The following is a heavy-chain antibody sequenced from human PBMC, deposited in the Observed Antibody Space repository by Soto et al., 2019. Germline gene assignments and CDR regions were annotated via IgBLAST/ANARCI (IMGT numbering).Heavy chain of an antibody. V-gene: IGHV4-4*02. D-gene: IGHD3-10*01. CDR3: ARLVYDTRLNYMYFDF. Sequence: SETLSLTCAVSGVSLTSGNWLTWVRQAPQRGLEYIGEIFHDGTANYYPSFERRVAMSVDTSRNQFSLKLTSVTAADTAVYFCARLVYDTRLNYMYFDFWGPGTLVTVSS. J-gene: IGHJ4*02. CDR1: GVSLTSGNW. CDR2: IFHDGTA.